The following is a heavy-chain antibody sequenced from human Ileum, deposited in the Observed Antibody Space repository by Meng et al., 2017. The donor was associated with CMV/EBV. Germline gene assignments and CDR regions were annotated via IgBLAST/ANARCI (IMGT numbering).Heavy chain of an antibody. CDR2: ICCDGNNK. V-gene: IGHV3-30*01. J-gene: IGHJ4*02. CDR1: VVTFSANA. Sequence: LCCPASVVTFSANARHWGRQAPGRGLRWGAVICCDGNNKRYVGSVKGRFTISGDNSKNALYLRMNSLGVDDTAVYFCVGEVGVRAFDSWGQGTLVTVSS. CDR3: VGEVGVRAFDS. D-gene: IGHD1-26*01.